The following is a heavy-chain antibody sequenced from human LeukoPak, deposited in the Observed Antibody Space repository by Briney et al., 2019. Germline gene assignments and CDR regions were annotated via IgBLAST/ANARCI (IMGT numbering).Heavy chain of an antibody. V-gene: IGHV3-33*01. J-gene: IGHJ4*02. CDR3: AREVSDYGDYGYFDY. D-gene: IGHD4-17*01. Sequence: GGSLRLSCAASGFTFSSYGMHWVRQAPGKGLEWVAVKWYDGSNKYYADSVKGRFTISRDNSKNTLYLQMNSLRAEDTAVYYCAREVSDYGDYGYFDYWGQGTLVTVSS. CDR1: GFTFSSYG. CDR2: KWYDGSNK.